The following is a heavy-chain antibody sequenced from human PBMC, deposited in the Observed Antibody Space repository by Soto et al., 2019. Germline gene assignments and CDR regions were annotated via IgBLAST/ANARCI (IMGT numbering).Heavy chain of an antibody. CDR1: GFTFSSYA. D-gene: IGHD6-6*01. Sequence: PGGSLRLSCAASGFTFSSYAVHWVRQAPGKGLEWVAVISYDGSNKYYADSVKGRFTISRDNSKNTLYLQMNSLRAEDTAVYYCARAIAARRGGVFDYWGQGTLVTVSS. CDR3: ARAIAARRGGVFDY. V-gene: IGHV3-30-3*01. CDR2: ISYDGSNK. J-gene: IGHJ4*02.